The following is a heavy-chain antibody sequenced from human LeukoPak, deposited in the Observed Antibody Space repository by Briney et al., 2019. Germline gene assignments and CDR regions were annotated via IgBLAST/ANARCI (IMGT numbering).Heavy chain of an antibody. Sequence: GGSLRLSCAASGFTFNSYWMSWIRQAPEKGPEWLANIRQDGSDKQYVDSVKGRFTISRDNAKNSLYLQMNSLSAEDTAVYYCARHSRGSPIDDWGQGTLVTVSS. CDR3: ARHSRGSPIDD. D-gene: IGHD2-15*01. CDR2: IRQDGSDK. CDR1: GFTFNSYW. V-gene: IGHV3-7*01. J-gene: IGHJ4*02.